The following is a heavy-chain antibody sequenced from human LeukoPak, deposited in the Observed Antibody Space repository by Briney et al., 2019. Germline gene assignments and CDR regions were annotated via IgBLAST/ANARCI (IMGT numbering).Heavy chain of an antibody. V-gene: IGHV4-39*07. Sequence: PSETLSLTCTVSGGSISGSSYYWGWIRQPPGKGLEWIGSIYYSGSTYYNPSLKSRVTISVDTSKNQFSLKLSSVTAADTAVYYCARRTYYPRAYYFDYWGQGTLVTVSS. D-gene: IGHD3-10*01. CDR3: ARRTYYPRAYYFDY. CDR2: IYYSGST. J-gene: IGHJ4*02. CDR1: GGSISGSSYY.